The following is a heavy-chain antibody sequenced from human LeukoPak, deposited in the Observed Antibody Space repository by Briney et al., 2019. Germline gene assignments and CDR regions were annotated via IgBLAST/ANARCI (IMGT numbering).Heavy chain of an antibody. CDR3: ATRKHGIVGATGFDP. D-gene: IGHD1-26*01. J-gene: IGHJ5*02. CDR1: GYTLTELS. CDR2: FDPEDGEA. V-gene: IGHV1-24*01. Sequence: ASVKVSCKVSGYTLTELSMHWVRQAPGKGLEWMGGFDPEDGEAIYAQKFQGRVTMTEDTSTDTAYMELSSLRSEDTAVYYCATRKHGIVGATGFDPWGQGTLVTVSS.